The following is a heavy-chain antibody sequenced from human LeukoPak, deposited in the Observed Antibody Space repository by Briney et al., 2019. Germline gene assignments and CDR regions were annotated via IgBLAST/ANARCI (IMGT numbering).Heavy chain of an antibody. D-gene: IGHD3-10*01. CDR1: GGSIRSSSYY. Sequence: SQTLSLTCTVSGGSIRSSSYYWGWIRQPPGKGLEWIGSIYYSGSTYNNPSLKSRITISVDTSKNQFSLKLSSVTAADTAVYYCARAYYGSGSPLYGMDVWGQGTTVTVSS. J-gene: IGHJ6*02. CDR3: ARAYYGSGSPLYGMDV. V-gene: IGHV4-39*07. CDR2: IYYSGST.